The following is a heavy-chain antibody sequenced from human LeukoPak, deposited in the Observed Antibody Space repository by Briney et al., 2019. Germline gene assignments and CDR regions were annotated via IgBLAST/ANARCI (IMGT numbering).Heavy chain of an antibody. CDR1: GFTFSSYW. Sequence: PGGSLRLSCAASGFTFSSYWMSWVRQAPGKGLEWVANIKHDGSEKYYVDSVKGRFTISRDNAKNSLYLQMNSLRAEDTAVYYCARALYSSSWYPPLYYYYGMDVWGQGTTVTVSS. J-gene: IGHJ6*02. CDR3: ARALYSSSWYPPLYYYYGMDV. D-gene: IGHD6-13*01. CDR2: IKHDGSEK. V-gene: IGHV3-7*05.